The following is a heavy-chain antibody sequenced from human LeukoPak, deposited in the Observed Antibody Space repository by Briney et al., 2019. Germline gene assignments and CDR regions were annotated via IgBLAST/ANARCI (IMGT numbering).Heavy chain of an antibody. V-gene: IGHV3-30*02. J-gene: IGHJ4*02. Sequence: PGGSLRLSCAASGFTFSSYGMHWVRQAPGKGLEWVAFIRYDGSNKYYADSVKGRFTISRDNSKNTLYLQMNSLRAEDTAVYYCASLVYCSSWYRGVVDYWGQGTLVTVSS. CDR2: IRYDGSNK. D-gene: IGHD6-13*01. CDR1: GFTFSSYG. CDR3: ASLVYCSSWYRGVVDY.